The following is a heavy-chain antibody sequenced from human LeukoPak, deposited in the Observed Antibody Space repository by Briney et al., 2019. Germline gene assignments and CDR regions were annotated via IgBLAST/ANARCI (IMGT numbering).Heavy chain of an antibody. CDR2: ISSSSSTI. D-gene: IGHD3-10*01. Sequence: GGSLRLSCAASGFTFSSYSMNWVRQAPGKGVEWVSYISSSSSTIYYADSVKGRFTISRDNDKNSLYLQMNSLRAEDTAVYYCARLWFGELLYRGSQLDYWGQGTLVTVSS. CDR3: ARLWFGELLYRGSQLDY. J-gene: IGHJ4*02. V-gene: IGHV3-48*04. CDR1: GFTFSSYS.